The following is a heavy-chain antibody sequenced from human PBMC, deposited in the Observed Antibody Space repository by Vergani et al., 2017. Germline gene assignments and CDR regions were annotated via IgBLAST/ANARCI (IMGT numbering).Heavy chain of an antibody. V-gene: IGHV4-61*02. J-gene: IGHJ4*02. D-gene: IGHD2-15*01. CDR2: IHTGGST. CDR3: ARSLPYCTSGSCPAI. Sequence: QVKLQESGPGLLKPSQTLSLTCTVSGESIRSGSHYWSWIRQPAGKGPEWIGHIHTGGSTDLNPSFKSRVSISVDTSKSQFSLKLNSVTVADTAVYSCARSLPYCTSGSCPAIWGQGTLVTVSS. CDR1: GESIRSGSHY.